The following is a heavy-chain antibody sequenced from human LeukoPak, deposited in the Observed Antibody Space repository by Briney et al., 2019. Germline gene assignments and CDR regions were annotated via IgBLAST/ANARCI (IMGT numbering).Heavy chain of an antibody. D-gene: IGHD2/OR15-2a*01. CDR2: IIPIFGTA. CDR1: GGTFSSHA. CDR3: ARHSFSHDAFDI. V-gene: IGHV1-69*05. J-gene: IGHJ3*02. Sequence: GASVKVSCKASGGTFSSHAISWVRQAPGQGLEWMGGIIPIFGTANYAQRFQGRVTITTDESTSTAYMELSSLRSEDTAVYYCARHSFSHDAFDIWGQGTMVTVSS.